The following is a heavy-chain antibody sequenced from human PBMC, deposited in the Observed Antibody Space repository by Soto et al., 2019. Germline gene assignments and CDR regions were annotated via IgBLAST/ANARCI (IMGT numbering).Heavy chain of an antibody. Sequence: SETLSLTCTVSGGSISSGGYYLSGIRQHPGKGLEWIGYIYYSGCTYYHPSLKSRITISVDTSKNQFSLKLSSVTAADTAVYYCVGARVVAATDVDYWGQGTLVTVSS. CDR2: IYYSGCT. CDR1: GGSISSGGYY. J-gene: IGHJ4*02. CDR3: VGARVVAATDVDY. V-gene: IGHV4-31*03. D-gene: IGHD2-15*01.